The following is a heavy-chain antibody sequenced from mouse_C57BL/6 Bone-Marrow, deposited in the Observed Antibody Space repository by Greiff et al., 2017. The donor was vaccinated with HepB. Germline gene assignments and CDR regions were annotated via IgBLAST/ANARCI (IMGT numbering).Heavy chain of an antibody. V-gene: IGHV1-82*01. J-gene: IGHJ2*01. CDR3: ARGDSDDYFDN. D-gene: IGHD3-1*01. Sequence: VQLQQSGPELVKPGASVKISCKASGYAFSSSWMNWVKQRPGKGLEWIGRIYPGDGDTNYNRKFKGKGTLTADKSSSTAYMQISSLTSEDSAVYFCARGDSDDYFDNWGQGTTLTVSS. CDR1: GYAFSSSW. CDR2: IYPGDGDT.